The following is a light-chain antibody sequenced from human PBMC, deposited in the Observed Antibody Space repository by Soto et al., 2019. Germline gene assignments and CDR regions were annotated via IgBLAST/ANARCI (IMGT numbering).Light chain of an antibody. CDR2: SNN. CDR1: RSNIESNT. Sequence: QSVLTQPPSASGTPGQRVTISCSGSRSNIESNTVNWYQQLQETAPKLLIYSNNQRPSGVPDRFSGPKSGTSGSLAISGLQAGDEADYYCAAWDDSLNGPVFGGGTKLTVL. CDR3: AAWDDSLNGPV. J-gene: IGLJ2*01. V-gene: IGLV1-44*01.